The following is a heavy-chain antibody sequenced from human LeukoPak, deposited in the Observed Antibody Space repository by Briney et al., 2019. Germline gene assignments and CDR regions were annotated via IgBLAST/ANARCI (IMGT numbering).Heavy chain of an antibody. CDR1: GSSISSYY. CDR3: ARVGSGYYFDY. J-gene: IGHJ4*02. V-gene: IGHV4-59*01. D-gene: IGHD3-3*01. CDR2: IYYSGST. Sequence: SETLSLTCTVSGSSISSYYWSWIRQPPGKGLEWIGYIYYSGSTNYNPSLKSRVTISVDTSKNQFSLKLSSVTAADTAVYYCARVGSGYYFDYWGQGTLVTVSS.